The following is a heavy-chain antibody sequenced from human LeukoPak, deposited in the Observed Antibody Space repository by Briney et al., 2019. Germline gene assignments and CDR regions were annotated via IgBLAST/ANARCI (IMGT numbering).Heavy chain of an antibody. D-gene: IGHD1-26*01. Sequence: SETLSLTCTVSGGSISSSSYYWSWIRQPPGKGLEWIGYIYYSGSTNYNPSLKSRVTISVDTSKNQFSLKLSSVTAADTAVYYCSYGGGSGSYSLDYWGQGTLVTVSS. CDR3: SYGGGSGSYSLDY. V-gene: IGHV4-61*05. CDR1: GGSISSSSYY. CDR2: IYYSGST. J-gene: IGHJ4*02.